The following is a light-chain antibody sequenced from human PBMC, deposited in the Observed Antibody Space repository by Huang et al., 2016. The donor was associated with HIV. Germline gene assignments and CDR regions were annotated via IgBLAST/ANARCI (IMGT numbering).Light chain of an antibody. CDR3: QQYNNWPWT. CDR1: QSVSSN. Sequence: EKVMTQSPATLSVSPGERATLSYRASQSVSSNLAWYQQKPGQAPRLLRYGASTRATGIPARFSGSGAGTEFTLTISSLQSEDFAVYYCQQYNNWPWTFGQGTKVEIK. CDR2: GAS. J-gene: IGKJ1*01. V-gene: IGKV3-15*01.